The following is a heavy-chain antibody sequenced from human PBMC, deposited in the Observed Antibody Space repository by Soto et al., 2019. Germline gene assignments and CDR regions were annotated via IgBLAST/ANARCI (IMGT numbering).Heavy chain of an antibody. CDR2: INPNSGGT. J-gene: IGHJ6*02. V-gene: IGHV1-2*02. D-gene: IGHD3-3*01. CDR1: GYTFTGYY. Sequence: GASVKVSCKASGYTFTGYYMHWVRQAPGQGLEWMGWINPNSGGTNYAQKFQGRVTMTRDTSISTAYMELSRLRSDDTAVYYCAKEGSGPPPYYYYDGMDVWGQGTTVTVSS. CDR3: AKEGSGPPPYYYYDGMDV.